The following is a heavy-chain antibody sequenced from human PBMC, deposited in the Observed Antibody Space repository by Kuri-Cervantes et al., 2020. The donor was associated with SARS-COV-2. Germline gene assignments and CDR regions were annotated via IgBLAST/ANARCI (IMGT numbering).Heavy chain of an antibody. Sequence: ESLKISCTVSGGSISSYYWSWIRQPAGKGLEWIGRIYTSGSTNYNPSLKSRVTMSVDTSKNQFSLKLSSVTAADTAVYYCARDRGRGSPRKYFDYWGQGTLVTVSS. CDR1: GGSISSYY. D-gene: IGHD3-10*01. V-gene: IGHV4-4*07. CDR2: IYTSGST. CDR3: ARDRGRGSPRKYFDY. J-gene: IGHJ4*02.